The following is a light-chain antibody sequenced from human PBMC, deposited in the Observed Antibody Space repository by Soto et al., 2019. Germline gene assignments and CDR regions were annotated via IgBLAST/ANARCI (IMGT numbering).Light chain of an antibody. V-gene: IGKV3-20*01. CDR1: QSVSSSY. CDR3: QQRKT. J-gene: IGKJ4*01. Sequence: EIVSTQSPGTLSLSPGERATLSCRASQSVSSSYLAWSQQKPGQAPRLLIYGASSRATGVPARFSGSGSGTDFTLTISSLEPADVAVYYCQQRKTFGEWTKVDIK. CDR2: GAS.